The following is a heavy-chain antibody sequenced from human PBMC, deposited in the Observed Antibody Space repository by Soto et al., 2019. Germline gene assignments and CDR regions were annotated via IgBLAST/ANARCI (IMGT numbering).Heavy chain of an antibody. J-gene: IGHJ1*01. V-gene: IGHV4-4*02. Sequence: SETLSLTCNVSGGSIRTPDWWSWVRQTPEKGLEWIGEIYHSGTPNYNPSLKSRVSMSVDKSNNQFSLKMYSVTAADTAIYYCASWVIALGGTGYFRHWGQGTLVTVSS. CDR3: ASWVIALGGTGYFRH. CDR2: IYHSGTP. D-gene: IGHD6-19*01. CDR1: GGSIRTPDW.